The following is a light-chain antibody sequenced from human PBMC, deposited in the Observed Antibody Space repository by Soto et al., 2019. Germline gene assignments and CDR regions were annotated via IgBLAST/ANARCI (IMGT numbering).Light chain of an antibody. CDR2: RNS. CDR1: ASTIGRNY. CDR3: AAWDDNLSGLYV. J-gene: IGLJ1*01. Sequence: QSVLTQSPSASGTPGQRVTISCSGSASTIGRNYVYWYQQLPGTAPKLLTYRNSQRPSGVPDRFSGSKSGTSASLAISGLRSEDEADYYCAAWDDNLSGLYVFGAGTKLTVL. V-gene: IGLV1-47*01.